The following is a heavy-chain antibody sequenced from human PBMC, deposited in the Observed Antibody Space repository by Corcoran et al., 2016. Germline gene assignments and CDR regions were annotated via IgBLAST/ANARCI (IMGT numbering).Heavy chain of an antibody. J-gene: IGHJ5*02. Sequence: EVQLVESGGGLVQPGGSLRLSCAASEFSFSSYWMTWVRQAPGKGLEWVANTKQDGSEKYYVDSVKGRFTISRDNAKNSLYLQMNSLRAEDTAVYYCASEGAAADNWFDPWGQGTLVTVSS. V-gene: IGHV3-7*03. CDR3: ASEGAAADNWFDP. CDR2: TKQDGSEK. CDR1: EFSFSSYW. D-gene: IGHD6-13*01.